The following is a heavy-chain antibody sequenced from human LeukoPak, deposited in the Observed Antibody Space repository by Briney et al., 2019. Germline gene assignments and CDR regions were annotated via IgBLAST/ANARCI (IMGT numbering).Heavy chain of an antibody. D-gene: IGHD2-2*01. CDR1: GGTFSSYA. CDR2: IIPIFGTA. V-gene: IGHV1-69*13. Sequence: VASVKVSCKASGGTFSSYAISWVRQAPGQGLEWMGGIIPIFGTANYAQKFQGRVTITADEPTSTAYMELSSLRSEDTAVYYCAREEGYCSSTSCSNWFDPWGQGTLVTVSS. J-gene: IGHJ5*02. CDR3: AREEGYCSSTSCSNWFDP.